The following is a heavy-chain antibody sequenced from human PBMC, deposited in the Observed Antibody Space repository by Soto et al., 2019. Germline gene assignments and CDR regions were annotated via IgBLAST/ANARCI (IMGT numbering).Heavy chain of an antibody. CDR3: ARHGTYYYDSSGYGWFDS. CDR2: IDPSDSYT. V-gene: IGHV5-10-1*01. J-gene: IGHJ5*01. Sequence: GESLKISCMGSGYKVSTWHNFTSYWISWVRQMPGKGLEWMGRIDPSDSYTNYSPSFQGHVTISADKSISTAYLQWSSLKASDTAMYYCARHGTYYYDSSGYGWFDSWGQGTLVTVSS. D-gene: IGHD3-22*01. CDR1: GYKVSTWHNFTSYW.